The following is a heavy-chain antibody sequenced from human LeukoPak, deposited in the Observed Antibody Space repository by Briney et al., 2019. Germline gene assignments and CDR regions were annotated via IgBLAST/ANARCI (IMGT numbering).Heavy chain of an antibody. V-gene: IGHV5-51*01. Sequence: GESLKISCKGSGYSFRDFWIGWVRQMSGKGLEWMGIIYPGDSGTRYSPSFQGQVTFSVDKSINTAYLQWSSLKASDTAMYYCARLSFMNYYDSSGYGMDVWGQGTTVTVSS. CDR1: GYSFRDFW. D-gene: IGHD3-22*01. CDR3: ARLSFMNYYDSSGYGMDV. J-gene: IGHJ6*02. CDR2: IYPGDSGT.